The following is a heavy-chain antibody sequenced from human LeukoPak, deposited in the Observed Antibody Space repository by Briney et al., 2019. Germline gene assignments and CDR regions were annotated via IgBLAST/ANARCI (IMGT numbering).Heavy chain of an antibody. V-gene: IGHV1-2*02. Sequence: ASVKVSCKASGYTFIVYNIHWVRQAPGQGLEWMGWMNPNSGDTNNAQKFQGRITMTRDTSISTAYMELSSLGFDDTAVYYCARGVGSSWFDPWGQGALVTVSS. CDR1: GYTFIVYN. D-gene: IGHD2-2*01. CDR3: ARGVGSSWFDP. J-gene: IGHJ5*02. CDR2: MNPNSGDT.